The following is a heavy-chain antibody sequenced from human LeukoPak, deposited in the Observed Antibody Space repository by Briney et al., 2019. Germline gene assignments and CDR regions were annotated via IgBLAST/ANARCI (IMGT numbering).Heavy chain of an antibody. CDR1: GFAFSSYG. D-gene: IGHD6-13*01. J-gene: IGHJ4*02. V-gene: IGHV3-30*18. CDR2: ISYDGSNK. Sequence: PGRSLRLSCAASGFAFSSYGMHWVRQAPGKGLEWVAVISYDGSNKYYADSVKGRFTISRDNSKNTLYLQMNSLRAEDTAVYYCAKDHIAAAGTDLDYWGQGTLATVSS. CDR3: AKDHIAAAGTDLDY.